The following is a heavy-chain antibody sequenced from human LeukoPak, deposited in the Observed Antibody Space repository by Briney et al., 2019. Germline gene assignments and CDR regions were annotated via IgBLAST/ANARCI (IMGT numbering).Heavy chain of an antibody. CDR2: IYYSGST. J-gene: IGHJ4*02. CDR1: GGSISSYY. Sequence: PSETLSLTCTVSGGSISSYYWSWIRQPPGKGLEWIGYIYYSGSTNYNPSLKSRVTISVDTSKNQFSLKLSSVTAADTAVYYCASAYYYDSSGYFRPSFDYWGQGTLVTVSS. D-gene: IGHD3-22*01. V-gene: IGHV4-59*01. CDR3: ASAYYYDSSGYFRPSFDY.